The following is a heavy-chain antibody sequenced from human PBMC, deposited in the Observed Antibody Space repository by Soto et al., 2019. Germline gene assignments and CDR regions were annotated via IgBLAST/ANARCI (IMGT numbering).Heavy chain of an antibody. Sequence: QVQLVESGGGVVQPGRSLRLSCAASGFTFNSYAMHWVRQAPGKGLEWVAVISYDGRSKYYADSVKCRFTISRDNSKNTLHLQMNSLRAEDTSVYYCARPSTLTRYYHSFGTYVWGQVTTVTVSS. CDR2: ISYDGRSK. V-gene: IGHV3-30*04. D-gene: IGHD3-9*01. CDR1: GFTFNSYA. CDR3: ARPSTLTRYYHSFGTYV. J-gene: IGHJ6*02.